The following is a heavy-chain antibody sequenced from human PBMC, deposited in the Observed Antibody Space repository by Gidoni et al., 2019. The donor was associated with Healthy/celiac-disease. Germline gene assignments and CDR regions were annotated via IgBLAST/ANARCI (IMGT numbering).Heavy chain of an antibody. D-gene: IGHD4-4*01. J-gene: IGHJ5*02. CDR1: GFTFPSYG. V-gene: IGHV1-18*01. Sequence: QVQLVHSGSEVKKPGASVTVSCTASGFTFPSYGISWVRQAPGQGLEWMGWISAYNGNTNYAQKLQGRVTRTTETSTSTAYMELRSLRSDDTAVYYCARVWRTTDWFDPWGQGTLVTVSS. CDR2: ISAYNGNT. CDR3: ARVWRTTDWFDP.